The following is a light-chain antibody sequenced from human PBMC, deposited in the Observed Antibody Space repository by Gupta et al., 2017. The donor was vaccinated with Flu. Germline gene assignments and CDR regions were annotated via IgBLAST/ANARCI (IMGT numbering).Light chain of an antibody. CDR1: QSLLHSNGYNY. CDR3: MQALQTPRYS. Sequence: VMTQSPLSLPVTPGEPASISCRSSQSLLHSNGYNYLDWYLQKPGQSPQLLIYLGSNRASGVPDRFSGSGSGTDFTLKISRVEAEDVGVYYCMQALQTPRYSFGQGTKLEIK. J-gene: IGKJ2*03. CDR2: LGS. V-gene: IGKV2-28*01.